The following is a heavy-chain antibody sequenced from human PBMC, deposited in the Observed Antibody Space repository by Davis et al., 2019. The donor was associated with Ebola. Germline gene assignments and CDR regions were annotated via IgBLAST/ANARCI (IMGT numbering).Heavy chain of an antibody. D-gene: IGHD2-2*01. Sequence: GSLRLSCAVYGGSFSGYYWSWIRQPPGKGLEWIGEINHSGSTNYNPSLKSRVTISVDTSKNQFSLKLSSVTAADTAVYYCAKGGDIVVVPAAISLGDYYYYGMDVWGQGTTVTVSS. CDR3: AKGGDIVVVPAAISLGDYYYYGMDV. V-gene: IGHV4-34*01. CDR2: INHSGST. J-gene: IGHJ6*02. CDR1: GGSFSGYY.